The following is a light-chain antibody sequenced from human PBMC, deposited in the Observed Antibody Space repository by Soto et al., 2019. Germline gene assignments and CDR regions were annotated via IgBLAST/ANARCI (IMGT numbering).Light chain of an antibody. J-gene: IGKJ2*01. CDR2: GAS. Sequence: EIVLTQSPGTLSLSPGERATLSCRASQSVSSSYLAWYQQKPGQAPRLLIYGASSRATGIPDRFSGSGSGTDFTLTISSLQSEDFALYYCQQYNDWYTFGQGTKLEIK. V-gene: IGKV3-20*01. CDR3: QQYNDWYT. CDR1: QSVSSSY.